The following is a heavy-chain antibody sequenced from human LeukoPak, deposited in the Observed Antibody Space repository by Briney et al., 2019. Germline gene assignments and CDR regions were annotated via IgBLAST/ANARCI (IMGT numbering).Heavy chain of an antibody. CDR1: GFTFSAYA. J-gene: IGHJ3*02. CDR2: IRGGGGSA. CDR3: ARDPNGDYIGAFDM. D-gene: IGHD4-17*01. Sequence: GGSLRLSCTASGFTFSAYAMMWVRQAPGKGPEWVSAIRGGGGSAFYADSVKGRYTISRDNSKYTLFLKMNSLRAEDTAVYYCARDPNGDYIGAFDMWAQGQWSPSRQ. V-gene: IGHV3-23*01.